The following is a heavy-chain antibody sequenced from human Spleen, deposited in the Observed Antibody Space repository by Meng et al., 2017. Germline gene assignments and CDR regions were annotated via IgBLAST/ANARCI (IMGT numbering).Heavy chain of an antibody. CDR3: ARDRVDVVY. CDR1: GFTFSGYE. D-gene: IGHD2-15*01. V-gene: IGHV3-48*03. Sequence: GESLKISCAASGFTFSGYEMNWVRQAPGKGLEWVSYISSSGSTIYYADSVKGRFTISRDNAKSSLYLQMNSLRAEDTAIYYCARDRVDVVYWGQGTLVTVSS. CDR2: ISSSGSTI. J-gene: IGHJ4*02.